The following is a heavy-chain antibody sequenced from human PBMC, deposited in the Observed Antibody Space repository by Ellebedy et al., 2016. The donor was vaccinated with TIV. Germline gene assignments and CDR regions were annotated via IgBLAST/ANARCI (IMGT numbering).Heavy chain of an antibody. CDR3: ARLGGSGSHDY. CDR1: GGSISSSSHY. CDR2: IYYSGST. Sequence: MPSETLSLTCTVSGGSISSSSHYWGWIRQPPGKGLEWIGSIYYSGSTYYNPSLKSRVTISVDTSKNQFSLKMSSVTAADTAVYYCARLGGSGSHDYWGQGTLVTVSS. V-gene: IGHV4-39*01. J-gene: IGHJ4*02. D-gene: IGHD3-10*01.